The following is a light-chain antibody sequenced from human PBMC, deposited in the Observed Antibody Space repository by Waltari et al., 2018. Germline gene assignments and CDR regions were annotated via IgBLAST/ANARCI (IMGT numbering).Light chain of an antibody. Sequence: QTVVTQEPSLSVSPGGTVTLTCALSPGSVSSTSYAIWYQQTPGQAPRPLVYKLNNRSSGVPDRFSGSMLGNKAALTITGAQAEDESDYYCVLYMGSGIWVFGGGTKLTVL. CDR3: VLYMGSGIWV. CDR1: PGSVSSTSY. CDR2: KLN. J-gene: IGLJ3*02. V-gene: IGLV8-61*01.